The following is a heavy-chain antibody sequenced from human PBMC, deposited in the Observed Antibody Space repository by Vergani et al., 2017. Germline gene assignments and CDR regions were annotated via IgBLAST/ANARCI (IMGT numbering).Heavy chain of an antibody. CDR2: VNFVTGAA. J-gene: IGHJ4*02. Sequence: QVQLVQSGAAVKKPGASAKVSCTASGYIFKNYYMHWLRLAPGQGFQWMGVVNFVTGAATSPQKFEGRCTMTRDTSTATFYMDLSSLKYEDSAFYYCATSIGDCTSGSCRPDYFDLWVQGTLVTVSS. V-gene: IGHV1-46*02. D-gene: IGHD2-15*01. CDR1: GYIFKNYY. CDR3: ATSIGDCTSGSCRPDYFDL.